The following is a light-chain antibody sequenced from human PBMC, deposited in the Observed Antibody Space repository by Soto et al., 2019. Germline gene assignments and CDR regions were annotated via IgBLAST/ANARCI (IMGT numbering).Light chain of an antibody. CDR3: QQGKTFPFT. V-gene: IGKV1-12*01. CDR1: HGVSGW. CDR2: TVS. Sequence: IQMTQSPSSVSASVGDTVTLSCQTSHGVSGWLAWYQQKPGKAPTLLIYTVSNLQRGVPSRFSGSGSGTDFRLTITHLQPEDFATYFCQQGKTFPFTFGPGTKVEVK. J-gene: IGKJ3*01.